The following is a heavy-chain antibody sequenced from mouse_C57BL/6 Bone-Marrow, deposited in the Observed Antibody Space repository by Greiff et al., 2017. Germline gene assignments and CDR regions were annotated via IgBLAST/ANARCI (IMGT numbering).Heavy chain of an antibody. CDR2: IYPGSGST. Sequence: VQLQQSGAELVKPGASVKMSCKASGYTFTSYWITWVKQRPGQGLEWIGDIYPGSGSTNYNEKFKSKATLTVDTSSSTAYMQLSSLTSEDSAVYYCARSPYSNYLYWYFDVWGTGTTVTVSS. CDR1: GYTFTSYW. V-gene: IGHV1-55*01. D-gene: IGHD2-5*01. J-gene: IGHJ1*03. CDR3: ARSPYSNYLYWYFDV.